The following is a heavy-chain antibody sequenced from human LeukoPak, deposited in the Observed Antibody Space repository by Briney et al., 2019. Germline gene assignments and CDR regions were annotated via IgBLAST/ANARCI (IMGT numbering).Heavy chain of an antibody. CDR2: XXPNXGDX. Sequence: ASVKXSCKASGYTXTGXXXXXXXXXXXXXXXXXGWXXPNXGDXNIAQNFQIRVTMTRDKSISTIYMELRRLRFDDXAXYYCARGRDEIDYWGQGTLVTVSS. D-gene: IGHD3-10*01. CDR1: GYTXTGXX. J-gene: IGHJ4*02. V-gene: IGHV1-2*02. CDR3: ARGRDEIDY.